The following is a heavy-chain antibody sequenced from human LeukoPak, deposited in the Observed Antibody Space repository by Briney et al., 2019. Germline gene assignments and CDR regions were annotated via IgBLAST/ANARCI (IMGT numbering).Heavy chain of an antibody. Sequence: GRSLRLSCAASGFTFSSFGMHWVRQAPGKGLEWVAVVSYDGSIKYYADSVRGRFTISRDNSKNTLYLHMNSLRAEDTAVYYCAKERAGYTNPYYFDYWGQGTLVTVSS. V-gene: IGHV3-30*18. CDR1: GFTFSSFG. D-gene: IGHD3-16*02. J-gene: IGHJ4*02. CDR3: AKERAGYTNPYYFDY. CDR2: VSYDGSIK.